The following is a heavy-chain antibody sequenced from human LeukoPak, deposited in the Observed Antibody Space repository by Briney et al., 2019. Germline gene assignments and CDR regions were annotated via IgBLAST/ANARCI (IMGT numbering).Heavy chain of an antibody. J-gene: IGHJ4*02. CDR3: VRALRGLARPDY. CDR1: GFTFSDYY. V-gene: IGHV3-11*05. D-gene: IGHD3-10*01. Sequence: GSLRLSCAASGFTFSDYYMSWVRQAPGKGLEWISYISDRIGYTKYADSVKGRFTISRDNAKNSVYLQMSSLRAEDTAVYFCVRALRGLARPDYWGQGTLVTVSS. CDR2: ISDRIGYT.